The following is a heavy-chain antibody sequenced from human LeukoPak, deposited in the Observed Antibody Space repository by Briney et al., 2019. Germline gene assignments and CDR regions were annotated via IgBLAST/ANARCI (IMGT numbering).Heavy chain of an antibody. J-gene: IGHJ5*02. Sequence: SETLSLTSAVYGGSFSGYYWSWIRQPPGKGLEWIGEINHSGSTNYNPSLKSRVTISVDTSKNQFSLKLSSVTAADTAVYYCAREPSYCSSTSCLNWFDPWGQGTLVTVSS. CDR1: GGSFSGYY. CDR3: AREPSYCSSTSCLNWFDP. D-gene: IGHD2-2*01. V-gene: IGHV4-34*01. CDR2: INHSGST.